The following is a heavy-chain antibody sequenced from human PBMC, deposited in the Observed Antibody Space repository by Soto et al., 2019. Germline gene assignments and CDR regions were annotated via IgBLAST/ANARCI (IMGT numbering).Heavy chain of an antibody. CDR1: GFTFSSYA. V-gene: IGHV3-23*01. CDR2: ISGSGGST. J-gene: IGHJ3*02. CDR3: AKGSYYDSSGYGYDVGAFDI. D-gene: IGHD3-22*01. Sequence: SGGSLRLSCAASGFTFSSYAMSWVRQAPGKGLEWVSAISGSGGSTYYADSVKGRFTISRDNSKNTLYLQMNSLRAEDTAVYYCAKGSYYDSSGYGYDVGAFDIWGQGTMVTVSS.